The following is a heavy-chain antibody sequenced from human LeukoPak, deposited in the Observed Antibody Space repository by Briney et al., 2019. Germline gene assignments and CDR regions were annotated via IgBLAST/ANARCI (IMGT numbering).Heavy chain of an antibody. D-gene: IGHD6-13*01. CDR2: INHSGST. J-gene: IGHJ4*02. CDR1: GGSFSGYY. Sequence: KSSETLSLTYAVYGGSFSGYYWSWIRQPPGKGLEWIGEINHSGSTNYNPSLKSRVTISVDTSKNQFSLKLSSVTAADTAVYYCARKGSSSWYYLSFFDYWGQGTLVTVSS. CDR3: ARKGSSSWYYLSFFDY. V-gene: IGHV4-34*01.